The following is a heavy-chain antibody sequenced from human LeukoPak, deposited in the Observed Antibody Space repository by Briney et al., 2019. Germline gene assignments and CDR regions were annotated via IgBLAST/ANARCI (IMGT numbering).Heavy chain of an antibody. CDR2: INHSGST. CDR3: ARVIHYYGSGSPFDY. Sequence: SETLSLTCAVYGGFYRGYYWSWIRQPPGKGREWIGEINHSGSTNYNPSLKSRVTISVDTSKNQFSLKLSSVTAADTAVYYCARVIHYYGSGSPFDYWGQGTLVTVSS. CDR1: GGFYRGYY. V-gene: IGHV4-34*01. D-gene: IGHD3-10*01. J-gene: IGHJ4*02.